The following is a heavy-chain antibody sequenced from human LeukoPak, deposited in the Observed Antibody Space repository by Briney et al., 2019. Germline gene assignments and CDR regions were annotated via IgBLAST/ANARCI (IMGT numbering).Heavy chain of an antibody. Sequence: PSETLSLTCTVSGGSISSYYWSWIRQPPGKGLEWIGYIYYSGSTNYNPSLKSRVTMSVDTSKNQFSLKLSSVTAADTAVYYCARDLVEAVAPGGGMDVWGQGTTVTVSS. CDR2: IYYSGST. CDR1: GGSISSYY. CDR3: ARDLVEAVAPGGGMDV. D-gene: IGHD6-19*01. J-gene: IGHJ6*02. V-gene: IGHV4-59*12.